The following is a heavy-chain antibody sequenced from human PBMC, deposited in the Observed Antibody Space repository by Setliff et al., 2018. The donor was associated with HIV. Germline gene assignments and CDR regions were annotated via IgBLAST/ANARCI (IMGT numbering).Heavy chain of an antibody. CDR2: IYSSGSP. Sequence: SETLSLTCTVYGASISNSNSYWGWIRQPPGKRLEWLGSIYSSGSPSYNPSLSSRLTISRDNARNSLYLQMNSLRAEDSALYYCVRDTYCTGGSCYEGFWGQGTRVTVSS. V-gene: IGHV4-39*02. CDR3: VRDTYCTGGSCYEGF. CDR1: GASISNSNSY. D-gene: IGHD2-15*01. J-gene: IGHJ4*02.